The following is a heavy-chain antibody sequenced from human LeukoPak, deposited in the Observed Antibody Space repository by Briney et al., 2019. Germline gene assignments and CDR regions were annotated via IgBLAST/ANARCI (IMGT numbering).Heavy chain of an antibody. CDR2: IYHSGST. CDR1: GGSISSGGYY. V-gene: IGHV4-30-2*01. Sequence: ASETLSLTCTVSGGSISSGGYYWSWIRQPPGKGLEWIGYIYHSGSTYYNPSLKSRVTISVDRSKNQFSLKLSSVTAADTAVYYCARDGPLLWFGEPRTGIDPWGQGTLVTVSS. CDR3: ARDGPLLWFGEPRTGIDP. J-gene: IGHJ5*02. D-gene: IGHD3-10*01.